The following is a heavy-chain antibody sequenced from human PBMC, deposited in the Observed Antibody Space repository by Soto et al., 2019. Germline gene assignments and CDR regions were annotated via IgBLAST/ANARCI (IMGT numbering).Heavy chain of an antibody. CDR1: GGSISSSSYY. Sequence: PSETLSLTGTVSGGSISSSSYYWGWIRQPPGKGLGWIGSIYYRGSTYYNPSLKSRVTISVETSKNQFSLKLSSVTAADTAVYYCARPLAGTGYYYYYGMDVWGQGTTVTVSS. CDR3: ARPLAGTGYYYYYGMDV. J-gene: IGHJ6*02. V-gene: IGHV4-39*01. D-gene: IGHD6-19*01. CDR2: IYYRGST.